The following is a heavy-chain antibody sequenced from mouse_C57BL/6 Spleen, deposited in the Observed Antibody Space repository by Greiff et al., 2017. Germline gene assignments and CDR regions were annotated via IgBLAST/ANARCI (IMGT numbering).Heavy chain of an antibody. CDR2: INPSNGGT. D-gene: IGHD1-1*02. V-gene: IGHV1-53*01. CDR1: GYTFTSYC. Sequence: QVQLQQPGTELVKPGASVKLSCKASGYTFTSYCMHWVKQRPGQGLEWIGIINPSNGGTNYTEKFKSKATLTVDKSSSTAYMQLSSLTSEDSAVYYCARGPLGGYQQGFAYWGQGTLVTVSA. CDR3: ARGPLGGYQQGFAY. J-gene: IGHJ3*01.